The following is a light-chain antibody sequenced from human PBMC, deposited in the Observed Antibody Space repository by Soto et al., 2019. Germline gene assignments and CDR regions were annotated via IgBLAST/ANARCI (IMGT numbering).Light chain of an antibody. CDR1: SWHSSYA. CDR2: LDSDGSH. Sequence: QPVLTQSPSASASLGASVKLTCTLSSWHSSYAIAWHQQQPEKGPRYLMKLDSDGSHTKGDAIPDLFSGSSSGAERYLTISSLPAEDEADYYCQTWGTGIHVVFGGGTKLTVL. J-gene: IGLJ2*01. V-gene: IGLV4-69*01. CDR3: QTWGTGIHVV.